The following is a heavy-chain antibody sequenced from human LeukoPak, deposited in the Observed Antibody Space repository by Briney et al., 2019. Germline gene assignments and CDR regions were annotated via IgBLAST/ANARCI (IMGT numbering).Heavy chain of an antibody. D-gene: IGHD3-22*01. CDR1: ALTFSSYA. V-gene: IGHV3-23*01. J-gene: IGHJ4*02. Sequence: GGSLRLSCATSALTFSSYATSWVRQAPGKGLEWVSTISGSGGTTYYADSVKGRVTISRDNSKNTLYLQMKSLRAEDTAVYYCARGGSSGFYNHFDSWGQGTLVTVSS. CDR2: ISGSGGTT. CDR3: ARGGSSGFYNHFDS.